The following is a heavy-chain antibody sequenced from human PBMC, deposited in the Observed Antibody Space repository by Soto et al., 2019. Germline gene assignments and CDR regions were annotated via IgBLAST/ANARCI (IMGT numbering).Heavy chain of an antibody. J-gene: IGHJ6*02. D-gene: IGHD3-16*01. Sequence: SVKGSCKAAGDSLSVDLSSWILLAPEKGLEWLGGIIPRSGTSNYAQKFQGRVTITADESTSTAYMELSSLRSEDTAVYYCAREGLVLFPTTIHPTNLAPGMGVRAQG. CDR1: GDSLSVDL. CDR3: AREGLVLFPTTIHPTNLAPGMGV. CDR2: IIPRSGTS. V-gene: IGHV1-69*13.